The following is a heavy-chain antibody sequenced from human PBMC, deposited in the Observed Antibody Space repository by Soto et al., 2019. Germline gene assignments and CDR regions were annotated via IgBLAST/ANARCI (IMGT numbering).Heavy chain of an antibody. Sequence: EVQLVESGGGLVKPGGSLRLSCVASGFTFSGYSINWVRQAPGKGLEWVSYISGPSIYIYYADSVKGRFTISSDNAKSAVDLQMNSLRAEDTAVYYCARGFRNGFNVWGQGTTVSVSS. CDR1: GFTFSGYS. CDR2: ISGPSIYI. CDR3: ARGFRNGFNV. D-gene: IGHD2-8*01. J-gene: IGHJ6*02. V-gene: IGHV3-21*01.